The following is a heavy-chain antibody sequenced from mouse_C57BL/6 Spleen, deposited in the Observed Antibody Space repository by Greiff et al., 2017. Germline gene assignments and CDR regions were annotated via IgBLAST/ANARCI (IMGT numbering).Heavy chain of an antibody. CDR2: IRNKANGYTT. D-gene: IGHD1-1*01. Sequence: EVKVVESGGGLVQPGGSLSLSCAASGFTFTDYYMSWVRQPPGKALEWLGFIRNKANGYTTEYSASVKGRFTISRDNSQSILYLHMNALRAEDSATYYCARSSYGSSLNYWGQGTTLTVSS. J-gene: IGHJ2*01. V-gene: IGHV7-3*01. CDR1: GFTFTDYY. CDR3: ARSSYGSSLNY.